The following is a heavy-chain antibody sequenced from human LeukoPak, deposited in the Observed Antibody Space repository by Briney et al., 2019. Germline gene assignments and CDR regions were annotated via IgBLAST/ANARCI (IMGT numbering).Heavy chain of an antibody. J-gene: IGHJ3*02. CDR1: GYTFTSYD. D-gene: IGHD4-17*01. Sequence: ASVKVSCKASGYTFTSYDINWVRQATGQGLEWMGWMNPNSGNTGYAQKFQGRVTITADESTSTAYMELSSLRSEDTAVYYCARDPGGVDYGDYNPERAFDIWGQGTMVTVSS. CDR2: MNPNSGNT. CDR3: ARDPGGVDYGDYNPERAFDI. V-gene: IGHV1-8*01.